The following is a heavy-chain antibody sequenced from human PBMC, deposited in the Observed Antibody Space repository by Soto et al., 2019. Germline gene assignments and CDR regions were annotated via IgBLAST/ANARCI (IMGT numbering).Heavy chain of an antibody. D-gene: IGHD2-2*01. J-gene: IGHJ5*02. CDR1: GGTLSSYA. Sequence: SVKVSCKASGGTLSSYAISWVRQAPGQGLEWMGGIIPIFGTANYAQKFQGRVTITADESTSTAYMELSSLRSEDTAVYYCARDLRSIFVLVPAAPGWFDPWGQGTLVTVSS. CDR3: ARDLRSIFVLVPAAPGWFDP. CDR2: IIPIFGTA. V-gene: IGHV1-69*13.